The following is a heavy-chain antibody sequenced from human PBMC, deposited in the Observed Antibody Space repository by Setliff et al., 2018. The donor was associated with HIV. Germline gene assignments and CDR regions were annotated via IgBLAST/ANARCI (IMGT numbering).Heavy chain of an antibody. CDR2: INPNSGGT. Sequence: ASVKVSCKTSGYTFTGYHMHWVRQAPGQGLEWMGRINPNSGGTIYAQKFQDRVTMTRDTSSSTAYMELSRLRSDDTAVYYCATGRDSSGYYFLADYWGRGTRVTVSS. CDR3: ATGRDSSGYYFLADY. D-gene: IGHD3-22*01. V-gene: IGHV1-2*06. J-gene: IGHJ4*02. CDR1: GYTFTGYH.